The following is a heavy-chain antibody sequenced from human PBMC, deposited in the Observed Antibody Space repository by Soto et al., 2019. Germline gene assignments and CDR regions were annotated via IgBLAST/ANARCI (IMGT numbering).Heavy chain of an antibody. V-gene: IGHV4-4*02. D-gene: IGHD3-3*01. Sequence: SETLSLTCAVSGGSISSSNWWSWVRRPPGKGLEWIGELYHSGSTNYNQSLKSRVTISVDKSKNQFSLHLSSVTAVDTAVYYCPRVGITIFVVVIIESWFDPWGQGTLVTVSS. CDR1: GGSISSSNW. J-gene: IGHJ5*02. CDR3: PRVGITIFVVVIIESWFDP. CDR2: LYHSGST.